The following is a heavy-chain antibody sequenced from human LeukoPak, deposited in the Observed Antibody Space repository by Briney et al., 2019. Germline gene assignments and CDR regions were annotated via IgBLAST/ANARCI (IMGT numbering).Heavy chain of an antibody. J-gene: IGHJ3*02. CDR3: AREGIVVVPAATRGNAFDI. V-gene: IGHV1-18*01. D-gene: IGHD2-2*01. CDR1: GYTFTSYG. Sequence: ASVKVSCKASGYTFTSYGISWVRQAPGQGLEWMGWISAYNGNTNYAQKLQGRVTMTTDTSTSTAYMELRSLRSEDTAVYYCAREGIVVVPAATRGNAFDIWGQGTMVTVSS. CDR2: ISAYNGNT.